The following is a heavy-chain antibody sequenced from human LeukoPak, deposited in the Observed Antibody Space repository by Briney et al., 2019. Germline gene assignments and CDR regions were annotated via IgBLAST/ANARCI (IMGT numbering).Heavy chain of an antibody. Sequence: PGRSLRLSCAASGFTFSTYGTHWVRQAPGKGLEWLTDIWYDGSNKYYTDSVKGRFTISRDNSKNTLYLQMSSLRAEDTAVYYCARDSNSYGSGATIDYWGQGTLVTASS. D-gene: IGHD3-10*01. J-gene: IGHJ4*02. CDR1: GFTFSTYG. V-gene: IGHV3-33*01. CDR2: IWYDGSNK. CDR3: ARDSNSYGSGATIDY.